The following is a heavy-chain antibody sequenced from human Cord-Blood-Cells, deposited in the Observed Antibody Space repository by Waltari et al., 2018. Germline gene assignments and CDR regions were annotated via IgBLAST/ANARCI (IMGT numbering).Heavy chain of an antibody. Sequence: QVTLKVSGPVLVKPTAPLTLTCTVSVSSITNATMGVSWTRQPPGKALEWLAHIFSNDEKSYSTSLKSRLTISKDTSKSQVVLTMTNMDPVDTATYYCARITDWYSSSLCVDYWGQGTLVTVSS. CDR3: ARITDWYSSSLCVDY. CDR1: VSSITNATMG. D-gene: IGHD6-6*01. V-gene: IGHV2-26*01. CDR2: IFSNDEK. J-gene: IGHJ4*02.